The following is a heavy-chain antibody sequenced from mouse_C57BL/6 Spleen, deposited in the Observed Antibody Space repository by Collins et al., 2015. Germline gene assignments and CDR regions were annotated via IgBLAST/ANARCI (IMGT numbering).Heavy chain of an antibody. CDR2: IDPSDSYT. D-gene: IGHD2-1*01. J-gene: IGHJ2*01. V-gene: IGHV1-59*01. Sequence: VIDPSDSYTNFNQKFKGKATLTVDTSSSTAYMQLSSLTSEDSAVYYCARDYGNYYFDYWGRGTTLTVSS. CDR3: ARDYGNYYFDY.